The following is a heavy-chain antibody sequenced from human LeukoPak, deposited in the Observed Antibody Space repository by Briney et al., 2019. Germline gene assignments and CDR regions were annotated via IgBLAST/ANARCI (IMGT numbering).Heavy chain of an antibody. V-gene: IGHV3-74*01. D-gene: IGHD1-26*01. J-gene: IGHJ4*02. CDR1: GFTFRTYW. CDR2: INEDGSIT. Sequence: GGSLRLSCAVSGFTFRTYWMHWVRQVPGEGLVWVSRINEDGSITNYADSVKGRFSISRDNAKNTLYLQMNSLRAGDTAVYYCGRDLGGRSGYWGQGTLVTVSS. CDR3: GRDLGGRSGY.